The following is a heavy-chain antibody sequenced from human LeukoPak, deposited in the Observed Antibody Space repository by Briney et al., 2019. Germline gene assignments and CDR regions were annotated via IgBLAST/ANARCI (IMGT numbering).Heavy chain of an antibody. CDR1: GGSSRNYY. CDR3: ARQTSWYFDL. V-gene: IGHV4-59*08. J-gene: IGHJ2*01. CDR2: IYYSATGS. Sequence: SETLSLTCTVSGGSSRNYYWSWIRQPPGKGLEWIGYIYYSATGSNYNPYLKSRVTISVDTSKNQFSLKPTSVTAADTAVYYCARQTSWYFDLWGRGTLVSLSS.